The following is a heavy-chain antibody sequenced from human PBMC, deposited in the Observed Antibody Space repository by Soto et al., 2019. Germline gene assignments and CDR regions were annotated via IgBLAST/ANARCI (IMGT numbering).Heavy chain of an antibody. Sequence: SETLSLTCTVSGGSISDYYWSWIRQPPGKGLEWIGYIYYSGSTNYNPSLKSRVTISVDTSKNQFSLKLSSVTAADTAVYYCARRIYCSGGSGDSGWFDPWGQGTLVTVSS. V-gene: IGHV4-59*08. CDR1: GGSISDYY. D-gene: IGHD2-15*01. J-gene: IGHJ5*02. CDR3: ARRIYCSGGSGDSGWFDP. CDR2: IYYSGST.